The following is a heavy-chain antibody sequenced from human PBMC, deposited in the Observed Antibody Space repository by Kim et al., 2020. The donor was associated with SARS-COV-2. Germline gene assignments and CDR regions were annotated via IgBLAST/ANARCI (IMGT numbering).Heavy chain of an antibody. Sequence: ASVKVSCKASGYTFTSYGISWVRQAPGQGLEWMGWISAYNGNTNYAQKLQGRVTMTTDTSTSTAYMELRSLRSDDTAVYYCARDARSGSYGEVWFDPWGQGTLVTVSS. CDR3: ARDARSGSYGEVWFDP. D-gene: IGHD1-26*01. CDR1: GYTFTSYG. V-gene: IGHV1-18*01. J-gene: IGHJ5*02. CDR2: ISAYNGNT.